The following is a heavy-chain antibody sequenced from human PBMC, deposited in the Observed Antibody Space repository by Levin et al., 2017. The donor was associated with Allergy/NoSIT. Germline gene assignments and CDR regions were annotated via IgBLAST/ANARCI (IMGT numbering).Heavy chain of an antibody. CDR1: GFTFSSYW. V-gene: IGHV3-74*01. J-gene: IGHJ4*02. CDR3: ARDSYGGNAPFGY. Sequence: GESLKISCAASGFTFSSYWMDWVRQAPGKGLVWVARMNSDGTSTIYADSVKGRFAISRDNAKNTLYLQMNSLRAEDTAVYYCARDSYGGNAPFGYWGQGTLVTVSS. D-gene: IGHD4-23*01. CDR2: MNSDGTST.